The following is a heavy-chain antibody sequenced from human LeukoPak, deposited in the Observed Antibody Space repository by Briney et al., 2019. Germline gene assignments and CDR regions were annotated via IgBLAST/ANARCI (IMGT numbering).Heavy chain of an antibody. V-gene: IGHV4-38-2*01. Sequence: SETLSLTCAVSGYSISSGYYWGWIRQPPGKGLEWIGSIYHSGSTYYNPSLKSRVTISVDTSKNQFSLKLSSVTAADTAVYYCASPSGLGSYSSDYWGQGTLVTVSS. J-gene: IGHJ4*02. D-gene: IGHD1-26*01. CDR3: ASPSGLGSYSSDY. CDR1: GYSISSGYY. CDR2: IYHSGST.